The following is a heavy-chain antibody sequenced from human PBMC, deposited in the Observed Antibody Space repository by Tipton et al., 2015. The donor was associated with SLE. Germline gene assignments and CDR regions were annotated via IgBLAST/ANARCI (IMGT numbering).Heavy chain of an antibody. CDR1: GGSISSYY. CDR2: IYYSGST. J-gene: IGHJ3*02. Sequence: LRLSCTVSGGSISSYYWSWIRQPPGKGLEWIGYIYYSGSTNYNPSLKSRVTISVDTSKNQFSLKLSSVTAADTAVYYCARDGGAGRAALDIWGQGTAVTVSS. CDR3: ARDGGAGRAALDI. D-gene: IGHD3-16*01. V-gene: IGHV4-59*01.